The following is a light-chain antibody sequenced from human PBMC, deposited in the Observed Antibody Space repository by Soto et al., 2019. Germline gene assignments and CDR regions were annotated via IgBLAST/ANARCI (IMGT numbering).Light chain of an antibody. V-gene: IGKV3-20*01. J-gene: IGKJ1*01. Sequence: EIVLAQSPGTLSLSPGERATLYCRASQSISGGYLAWYQHKPGQAPRLLFYGASNRATGIPDRFSGSGSGTDVTRTISRLEPEDFVVYYCLQYFTLPRTFGPGTKVEI. CDR2: GAS. CDR3: LQYFTLPRT. CDR1: QSISGGY.